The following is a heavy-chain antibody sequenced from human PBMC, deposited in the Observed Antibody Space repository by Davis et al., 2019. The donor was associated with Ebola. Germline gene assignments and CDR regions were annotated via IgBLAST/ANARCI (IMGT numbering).Heavy chain of an antibody. CDR2: ISAYNGNT. CDR3: ARTGIVGTTTTASDI. D-gene: IGHD1-26*01. J-gene: IGHJ3*02. Sequence: ASVKVSCKASGYSFKNYAISWVRQAPGQGLEWMGWISAYNGNTNYAQKVQGRVNMTTDTSTGTAYLDLRSLRSDDTAVYFCARTGIVGTTTTASDIWGQGTLVTVSS. V-gene: IGHV1-18*01. CDR1: GYSFKNYA.